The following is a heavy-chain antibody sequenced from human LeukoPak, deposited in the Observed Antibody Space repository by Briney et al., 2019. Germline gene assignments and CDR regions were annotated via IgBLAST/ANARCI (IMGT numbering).Heavy chain of an antibody. D-gene: IGHD6-19*01. CDR3: ARGGGWSNWFDP. V-gene: IGHV4-59*08. J-gene: IGHJ5*02. CDR2: FYYSEST. Sequence: SETLSLTCTVSGGSISSYYWSWIRQPPGKGLEWIAYFYYSESTNYNPSESTRYNPSLKSRVTISIDTSKNQFSLKLSSVTAADTAVYYCARGGGWSNWFDPWGQGTLVTVSS. CDR1: GGSISSYY.